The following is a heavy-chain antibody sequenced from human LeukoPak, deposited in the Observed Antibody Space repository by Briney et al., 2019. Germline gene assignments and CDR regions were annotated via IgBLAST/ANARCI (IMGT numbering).Heavy chain of an antibody. CDR2: IYHSGST. V-gene: IGHV4-4*02. Sequence: SETLSLTCAVSGGSISSSNWWSWVRQPPGKGLEWIGEIYHSGSTNYNPSLKSRVTISVDKSKNQFSLKLSSVTAADTAVYYCARGRREQLVLIMGAFDIWGQGTMVTVSS. CDR3: ARGRREQLVLIMGAFDI. J-gene: IGHJ3*02. D-gene: IGHD6-6*01. CDR1: GGSISSSNW.